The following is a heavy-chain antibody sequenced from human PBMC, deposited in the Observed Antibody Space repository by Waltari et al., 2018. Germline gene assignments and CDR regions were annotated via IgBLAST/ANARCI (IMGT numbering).Heavy chain of an antibody. D-gene: IGHD7-27*01. Sequence: EVQLVESGGGLIQPGGSLRLSCAASGFTVTPLYLNGVRQAPGKGPEWVSFIYGGGNTDYGDSVKGRFIISRDDSKNTVYLQMNSLRAEDTAVYYCARGSPKGTNWGCLDSWGQGALVTVSS. CDR2: IYGGGNT. CDR1: GFTVTPLY. J-gene: IGHJ4*02. V-gene: IGHV3-53*01. CDR3: ARGSPKGTNWGCLDS.